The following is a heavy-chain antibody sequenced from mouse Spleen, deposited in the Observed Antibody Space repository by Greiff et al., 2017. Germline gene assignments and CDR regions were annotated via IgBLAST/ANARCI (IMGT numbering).Heavy chain of an antibody. CDR1: GFTFSNYW. Sequence: EVKLMESGGGLVQPGGSMKLSCVASGFTFSNYWMNWVRQSPEKGLEWVAQIRLKSDNYATHYAESVKGRFTISRDDSKSSVYLQMNNLRAEDTGIYYCTGRDDGYYGYFDYWGQGTTLTVSS. CDR3: TGRDDGYYGYFDY. V-gene: IGHV6-3*01. J-gene: IGHJ2*01. D-gene: IGHD2-3*01. CDR2: IRLKSDNYAT.